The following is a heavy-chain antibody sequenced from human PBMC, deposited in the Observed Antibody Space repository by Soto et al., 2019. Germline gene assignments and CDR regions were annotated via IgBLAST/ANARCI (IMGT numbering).Heavy chain of an antibody. Sequence: PGKSLKISCTGFGYTLTTFWISWVRQMPGKGLEWMGRIDPSDSNTKYSPTFQGHVSISVDKSISTAYLQWSSLKASDTAIYYCARLYCTSDTCDSWFDPWGQGTLVTVSS. CDR1: GYTLTTFW. CDR3: ARLYCTSDTCDSWFDP. V-gene: IGHV5-10-1*01. J-gene: IGHJ5*02. D-gene: IGHD2-8*02. CDR2: IDPSDSNT.